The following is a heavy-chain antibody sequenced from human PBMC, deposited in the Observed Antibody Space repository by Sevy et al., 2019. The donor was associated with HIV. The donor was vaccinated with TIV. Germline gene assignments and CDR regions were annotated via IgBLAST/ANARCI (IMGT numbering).Heavy chain of an antibody. CDR3: ARELNLGQIVTIEY. CDR1: GFTFSNYV. Sequence: QLGGSLRLSCTASGFTFSNYVMAWVRQAAGTGLQWISSVTRSNTYYIDSVRGRFTISRDNSKNTLYLQMNSLSADDTAIYYCARELNLGQIVTIEYWGRGSLVTVSS. CDR2: VTRSNT. D-gene: IGHD3-16*02. J-gene: IGHJ4*02. V-gene: IGHV3-23*01.